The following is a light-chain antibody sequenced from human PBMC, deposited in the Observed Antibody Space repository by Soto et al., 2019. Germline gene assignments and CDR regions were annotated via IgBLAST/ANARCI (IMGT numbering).Light chain of an antibody. CDR2: GAS. CDR3: QQRSLWPRT. Sequence: EIVMTQSPATLSVSPGEGVTISCRASQTVSSNLAWYQQRPGKAPRLLIYGASTRTTGIPARFSGSGSGTEFTLTISSLQSEDFAVYYCQQRSLWPRTFGQGTKVDIK. J-gene: IGKJ1*01. V-gene: IGKV3-15*01. CDR1: QTVSSN.